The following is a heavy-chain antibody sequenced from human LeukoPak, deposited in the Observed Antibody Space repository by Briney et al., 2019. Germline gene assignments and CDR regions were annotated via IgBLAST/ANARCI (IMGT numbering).Heavy chain of an antibody. V-gene: IGHV4-61*01. Sequence: PSETLSLTCTVSGGSLSSGSYYWSWIRQPPGKGLEWIGYIYYSGSTNYNPSLKSRVTISVDTSKNQFSLKLSSVTAADTAVYYCARDLGDYDNYFDYWGQGTLVTVSS. CDR1: GGSLSSGSYY. CDR2: IYYSGST. D-gene: IGHD4-17*01. J-gene: IGHJ4*02. CDR3: ARDLGDYDNYFDY.